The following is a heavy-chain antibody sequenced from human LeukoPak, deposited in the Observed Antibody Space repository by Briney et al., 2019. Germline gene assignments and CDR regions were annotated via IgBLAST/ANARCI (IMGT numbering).Heavy chain of an antibody. CDR1: GGSISSGGYY. Sequence: PSETLSLTCTVSGGSISSGGYYWSWIRQPPGKGLEWIGYIYHSGSTYYNPSLKSRVTISVDRSKNQFSLKLSSVTAADTAVYYCARSDGPYSSGSIQWYFDLWGRGTLVTVSS. CDR3: ARSDGPYSSGSIQWYFDL. CDR2: IYHSGST. V-gene: IGHV4-30-2*01. D-gene: IGHD6-19*01. J-gene: IGHJ2*01.